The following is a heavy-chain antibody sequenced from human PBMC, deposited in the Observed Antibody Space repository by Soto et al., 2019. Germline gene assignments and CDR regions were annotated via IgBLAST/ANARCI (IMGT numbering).Heavy chain of an antibody. V-gene: IGHV3-74*02. J-gene: IGHJ4*02. Sequence: VQLVESGGGLVQPGGSLRLSCAASGFTFSGYWMHWVRQAPGKGLVWVSRIKSDGSTTNYADSVKGRFTISRDNAKNMLFLKRNRRGAEDTAVYYCAGGGGVTGGDYWGQGTLVTVSS. CDR3: AGGGGVTGGDY. CDR2: IKSDGSTT. CDR1: GFTFSGYW. D-gene: IGHD3-16*01.